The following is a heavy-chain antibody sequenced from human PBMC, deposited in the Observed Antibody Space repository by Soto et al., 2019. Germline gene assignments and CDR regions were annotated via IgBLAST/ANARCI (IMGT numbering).Heavy chain of an antibody. CDR1: GFTFSSYA. V-gene: IGHV3-23*01. J-gene: IGHJ4*02. Sequence: RLSCAASGFTFSSYAMIWIRQAPGKGLEWVSAIGASGAGTYYADSVKGRFTISRDNSKNTLHLQMNSLRAEDTAVYYGALRKTGSYFDDWGQGTLVTVSS. CDR3: ALRKTGSYFDD. D-gene: IGHD1-26*01. CDR2: IGASGAGT.